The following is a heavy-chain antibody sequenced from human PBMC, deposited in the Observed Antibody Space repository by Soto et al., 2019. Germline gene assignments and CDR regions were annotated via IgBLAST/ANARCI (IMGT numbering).Heavy chain of an antibody. Sequence: EVQLVESGGGLVQPGGSLRLSCAASGFTFSSYSMNWVRQAPGKGLEWVSYISSSSSTIYYADSVKGRFTISRDNAKNSLYLQMNSLRADNMAVYHCEIEHSSDFWSGYYPFDYWGQGTLVTVSS. J-gene: IGHJ4*02. V-gene: IGHV3-48*01. D-gene: IGHD3-3*01. CDR2: ISSSSSTI. CDR3: EIEHSSDFWSGYYPFDY. CDR1: GFTFSSYS.